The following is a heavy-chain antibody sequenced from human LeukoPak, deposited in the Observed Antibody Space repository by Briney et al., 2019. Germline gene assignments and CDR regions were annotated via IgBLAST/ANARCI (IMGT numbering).Heavy chain of an antibody. CDR2: ISAYNGDT. V-gene: IGHV1-18*01. CDR1: GYRFSSFG. Sequence: ASVKVSCTASGYRFSSFGINWMRQAPGQGLEWMGWISAYNGDTNYAQESQGRVTMTTDTSTSTAYMDLRSLRSDDTAVYYCARGGYYGSGSFPDYWGQGTLVTVSS. J-gene: IGHJ4*02. CDR3: ARGGYYGSGSFPDY. D-gene: IGHD3-10*01.